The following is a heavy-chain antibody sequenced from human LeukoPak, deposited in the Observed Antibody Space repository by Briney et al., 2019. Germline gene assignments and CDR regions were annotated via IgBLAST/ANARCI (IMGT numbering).Heavy chain of an antibody. J-gene: IGHJ4*02. CDR2: INPSGGST. Sequence: ASVKVSCKASGYTFSRYYMYCVRQAPGQGLEWMGIINPSGGSTSYAQKFQGRVTVTRDTSTSTVYMELSSLRSEDTAVYYCARAGGYSGSDYWGQGTLVTVSS. V-gene: IGHV1-46*01. D-gene: IGHD5-12*01. CDR3: ARAGGYSGSDY. CDR1: GYTFSRYY.